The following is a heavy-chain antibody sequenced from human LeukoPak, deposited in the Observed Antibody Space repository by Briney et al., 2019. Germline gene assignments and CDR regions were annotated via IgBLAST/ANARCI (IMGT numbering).Heavy chain of an antibody. CDR3: ARDFVYSSSVYYYYYMDV. D-gene: IGHD6-6*01. CDR1: GFTFSSYW. CDR2: INSDGSST. Sequence: GGSLKLSCAASGFTFSSYWMHWVRQAPGKGLVWVSRINSDGSSTSYADSVKGRFTISRDNAKNTLYLQMNSLRAEDTAVYYCARDFVYSSSVYYYYYMDVWGKGTTVTVS. J-gene: IGHJ6*03. V-gene: IGHV3-74*01.